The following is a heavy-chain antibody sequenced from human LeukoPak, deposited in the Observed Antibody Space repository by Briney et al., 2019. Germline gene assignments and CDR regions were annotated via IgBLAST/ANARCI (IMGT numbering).Heavy chain of an antibody. CDR3: ASVYYYSVMDV. Sequence: GGSLRLSCAASGFTFSSYWMHWVRQAPGKGLVWVSRIDGDGSSTSYADSVKGRFTISRDNVKNTLYLKMNSLRGEDTAVYYCASVYYYSVMDVWGQGTTVTVSS. CDR1: GFTFSSYW. J-gene: IGHJ6*02. V-gene: IGHV3-74*01. CDR2: IDGDGSST.